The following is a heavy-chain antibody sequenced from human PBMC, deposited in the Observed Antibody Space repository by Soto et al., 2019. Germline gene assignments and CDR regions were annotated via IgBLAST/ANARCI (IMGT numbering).Heavy chain of an antibody. CDR3: VKSGDNYNLLDY. D-gene: IGHD1-1*01. Sequence: GGSLRLSCAASGFIFNSYGMHWVRQAPGKGLEWVAVVWNDGNSKYYLDSVKGRFSISRDNAKSSLYLQISSLRGDDTATYYCVKSGDNYNLLDYWGQGTPVTVSS. J-gene: IGHJ4*02. CDR1: GFIFNSYG. CDR2: VWNDGNSK. V-gene: IGHV3-33*03.